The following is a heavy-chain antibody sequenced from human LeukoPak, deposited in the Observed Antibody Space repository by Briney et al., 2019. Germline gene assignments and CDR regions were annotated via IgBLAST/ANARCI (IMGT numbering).Heavy chain of an antibody. CDR1: GYSFTSYW. V-gene: IGHV5-51*01. J-gene: IGHJ4*02. Sequence: GESLKISCKGSGYSFTSYWIGWVRQMPGKGLEWMGIIYPGDSDTRYSPSFQGQVTISADKSISTAYLQWSSLKASDTAMYYCARLGTYDFWSGYSHFDYWGQGTLVTVSS. CDR2: IYPGDSDT. D-gene: IGHD3-3*01. CDR3: ARLGTYDFWSGYSHFDY.